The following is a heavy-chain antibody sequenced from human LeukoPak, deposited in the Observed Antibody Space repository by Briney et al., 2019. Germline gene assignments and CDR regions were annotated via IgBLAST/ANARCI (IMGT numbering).Heavy chain of an antibody. V-gene: IGHV3-11*01. D-gene: IGHD1-7*01. CDR2: ISRSGDTI. Sequence: GGSLRLSCAASGFTFSDYAMSWIRQAPGQGLEWVSYISRSGDTIDYADSVKGRFSISRDNAKNSLYLQMNSLRAEDTAVYYCAGYHWNSGVVYWGQGTLVTVSS. J-gene: IGHJ4*02. CDR3: AGYHWNSGVVY. CDR1: GFTFSDYA.